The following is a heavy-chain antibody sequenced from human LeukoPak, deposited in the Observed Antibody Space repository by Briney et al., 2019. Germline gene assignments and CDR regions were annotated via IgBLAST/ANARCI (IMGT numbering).Heavy chain of an antibody. Sequence: PSETLSLTCTVSGGSISSGRYYWNWIRQHPGKGLEWIGYIYYSENTYYNPSLKSRVTISVDTSKNQFSLKLSSVTAADTAVYYCARGGPYSSSPLFDYWGQGTLVTVSS. CDR1: GGSISSGRYY. CDR2: IYYSENT. CDR3: ARGGPYSSSPLFDY. J-gene: IGHJ4*02. D-gene: IGHD6-13*01. V-gene: IGHV4-31*03.